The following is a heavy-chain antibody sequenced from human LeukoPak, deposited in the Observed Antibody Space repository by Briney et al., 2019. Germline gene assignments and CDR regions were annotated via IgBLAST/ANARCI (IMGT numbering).Heavy chain of an antibody. Sequence: GGSLRLSCAASGFTASSSYMSWVRQAPGKGLEWVSIISSAGTTHYADSVKGRFTISRDNSKNTVYLQVNSLRDEDTAVYCCARDLEAANTYYFDYWGQGTMVTVSS. J-gene: IGHJ4*02. D-gene: IGHD6-13*01. CDR1: GFTASSSY. CDR3: ARDLEAANTYYFDY. V-gene: IGHV3-66*01. CDR2: ISSAGTT.